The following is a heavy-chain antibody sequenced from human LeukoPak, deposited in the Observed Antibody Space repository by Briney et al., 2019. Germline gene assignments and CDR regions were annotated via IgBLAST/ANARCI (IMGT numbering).Heavy chain of an antibody. D-gene: IGHD5-18*01. CDR3: ARGRSGYSYGSDY. CDR1: GGSISSSSYY. CDR2: IYYSGST. V-gene: IGHV4-39*07. J-gene: IGHJ4*02. Sequence: SETLSLTCTVSGGSISSSSYYWGWIRQPPGKGLEWIGSIYYSGSTYYKPSLKSRVTISVDTSKNQFSLKLSSVTAADTAVYYCARGRSGYSYGSDYWGQGTLVTVSS.